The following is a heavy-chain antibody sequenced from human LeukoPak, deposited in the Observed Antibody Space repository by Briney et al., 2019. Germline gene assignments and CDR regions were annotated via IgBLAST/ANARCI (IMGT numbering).Heavy chain of an antibody. V-gene: IGHV3-11*04. CDR3: AREEAGVDIVVVVAAHNAFDI. CDR1: GSTFSDYY. CDR2: ISSSGSTI. J-gene: IGHJ3*02. D-gene: IGHD2-15*01. Sequence: GGSLRLSCAASGSTFSDYYMSWIRQAPGKGLEWVSYISSSGSTIYYADSVKGRFTISKDNAKNSLYLQMNSLRAEDTAVYYCAREEAGVDIVVVVAAHNAFDIWGQGTMVTVSS.